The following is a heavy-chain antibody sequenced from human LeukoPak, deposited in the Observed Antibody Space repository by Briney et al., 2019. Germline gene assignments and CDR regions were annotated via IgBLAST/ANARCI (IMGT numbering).Heavy chain of an antibody. D-gene: IGHD6-19*01. V-gene: IGHV4-39*07. CDR1: GGPISSSNYL. CDR2: IYYSGRT. Sequence: ETLSLPCTVSGGPISSSNYLWARIPQPRGEVVVRNGSIYYSGRTYYNPSLKRRVTISVDTSTNQFSLRLSSVTAADTAVYYCARAQGYSSVNYFDYWGQGALVTVSS. J-gene: IGHJ4*02. CDR3: ARAQGYSSVNYFDY.